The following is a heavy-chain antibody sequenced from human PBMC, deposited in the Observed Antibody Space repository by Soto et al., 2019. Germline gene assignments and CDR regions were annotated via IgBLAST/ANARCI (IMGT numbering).Heavy chain of an antibody. CDR2: DYYSGTT. CDR3: ARAGRSWRYFFDS. CDR1: GGSVNYYY. D-gene: IGHD1-1*01. J-gene: IGHJ4*02. Sequence: QVLLQESGPGLVQPAETLALTCTVSGGSVNYYYWNCIRQSPGKGLEWIGYDYYSGTTYYNPSLQSRVTISLDESRNQFSLQWTSVTAAASAIYYCARAGRSWRYFFDSWGRVTLVNVSS. V-gene: IGHV4-59*02.